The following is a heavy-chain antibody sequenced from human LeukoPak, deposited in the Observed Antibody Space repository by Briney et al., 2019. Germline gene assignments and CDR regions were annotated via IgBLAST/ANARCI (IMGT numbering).Heavy chain of an antibody. CDR1: VGTFTTFA. D-gene: IGHD1-26*01. V-gene: IGHV1-69*04. CDR3: ATVGSYADVFDI. J-gene: IGHJ3*02. CDR2: LIPILRLS. Sequence: ASVTVSFTASVGTFTTFAINWVSQAPGQGLEWIGMLIPILRLSTSAQKFQATVSITADEFTNTAYMELSSLRSEDTAVYYCATVGSYADVFDIWGQGTMVTVSS.